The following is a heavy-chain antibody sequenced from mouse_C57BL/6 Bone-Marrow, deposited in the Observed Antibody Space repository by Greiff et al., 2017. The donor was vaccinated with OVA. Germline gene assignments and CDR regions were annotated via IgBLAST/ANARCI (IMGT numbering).Heavy chain of an antibody. Sequence: EVKLQESGPGMVKPSQSLSLTCTVTGYSITSGYDWHWIRHFPGNKLEWMGYISYSGSTNYNPSLKSRISITHDTSKNHFFLKLNSVTTEDTATYYCARLPYQLGAMDYWGQGTSVTVSS. CDR3: ARLPYQLGAMDY. D-gene: IGHD1-1*01. CDR2: ISYSGST. CDR1: GYSITSGYD. J-gene: IGHJ4*01. V-gene: IGHV3-1*01.